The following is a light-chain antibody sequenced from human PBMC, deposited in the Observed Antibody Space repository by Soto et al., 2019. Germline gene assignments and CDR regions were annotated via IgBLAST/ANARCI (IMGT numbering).Light chain of an antibody. V-gene: IGKV1-16*02. CDR1: QDISNH. Sequence: DIQMTQSPSSLSASVGDRVTITCRASQDISNHLAWFQQKPGKAPKALIYDASSLQSGVPSNFSGSASGTPFTLIISSLQPEDCATSYYQQYHNYPVTFGGGTKVEI. CDR2: DAS. CDR3: QQYHNYPVT. J-gene: IGKJ4*01.